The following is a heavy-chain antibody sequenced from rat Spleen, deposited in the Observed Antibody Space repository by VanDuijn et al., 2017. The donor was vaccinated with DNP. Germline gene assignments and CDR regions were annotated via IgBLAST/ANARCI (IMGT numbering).Heavy chain of an antibody. CDR1: ASSFSDYN. CDR2: MSPTTRSS. J-gene: IGHJ4*01. V-gene: IGHV5-7*01. Sequence: EVKLVESGGGLVQPGRSLKLSCTASASSFSDYNMAWVRQAPKKGLEWVACMSPTTRSSYYRDSVKDRFTISRDDAKNSLYLHMDSLRSEDTATYYCSSHGPHWGQGTSVTVSS. CDR3: SSHGPH.